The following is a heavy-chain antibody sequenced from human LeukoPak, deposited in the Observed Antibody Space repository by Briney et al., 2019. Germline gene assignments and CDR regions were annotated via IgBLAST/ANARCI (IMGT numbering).Heavy chain of an antibody. Sequence: PGGSLRLSCAASGFTFSTYSMNWVRQAPGKGLEWISYISSSSSTIYYADSVKGRFTISRDNAKNSLFLQMNSLRAEDTAVYYCASDPARDYYDSSGYFRWVGYWGQGTLVTVSS. J-gene: IGHJ4*02. V-gene: IGHV3-48*04. CDR3: ASDPARDYYDSSGYFRWVGY. D-gene: IGHD3-22*01. CDR1: GFTFSTYS. CDR2: ISSSSSTI.